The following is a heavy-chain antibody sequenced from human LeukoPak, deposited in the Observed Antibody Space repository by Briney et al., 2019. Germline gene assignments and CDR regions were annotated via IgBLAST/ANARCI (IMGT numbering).Heavy chain of an antibody. V-gene: IGHV3-74*01. CDR1: GFTYSSYG. Sequence: SGGSLRLSCAASGFTYSSYGMHWVRQAPGKGLVWVSRVNRDGSSTSYADSVKGRFTISRDNAKNTLSLQMNSLRGEDTAVYYCARDRSISAAGDTYWGQGTLVTVSS. CDR3: ARDRSISAAGDTY. J-gene: IGHJ4*02. CDR2: VNRDGSST. D-gene: IGHD6-13*01.